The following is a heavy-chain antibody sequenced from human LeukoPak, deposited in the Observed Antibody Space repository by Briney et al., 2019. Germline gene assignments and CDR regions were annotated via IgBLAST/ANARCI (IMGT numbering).Heavy chain of an antibody. V-gene: IGHV3-7*01. CDR2: IKQDGSEK. CDR1: GFTFSSYW. D-gene: IGHD3-22*01. CDR3: ARVAHTPMIVVAQEIDY. Sequence: GGSPRLSCAASGFTFSSYWMSWVRQAPGKGLEWVANIKQDGSEKYYVDSVKGRFTISRDNAKNSLYLQMNSLRAEDTAVYYCARVAHTPMIVVAQEIDYWGQGTLVTVSS. J-gene: IGHJ4*02.